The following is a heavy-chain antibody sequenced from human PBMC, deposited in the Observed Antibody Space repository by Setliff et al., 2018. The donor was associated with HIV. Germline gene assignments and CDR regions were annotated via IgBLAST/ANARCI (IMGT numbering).Heavy chain of an antibody. V-gene: IGHV1-18*01. CDR3: ARVGGVKGFDM. J-gene: IGHJ3*02. D-gene: IGHD3-16*01. Sequence: ASVKVSCKASGYTFTTFGISWLRQAPGQGPEYMGWISPSNGNTDYPQKFQDRVTVTTETSTTTVYMELRSLRSDDTAVYYCARVGGVKGFDMWGQGTRVTVSS. CDR2: ISPSNGNT. CDR1: GYTFTTFG.